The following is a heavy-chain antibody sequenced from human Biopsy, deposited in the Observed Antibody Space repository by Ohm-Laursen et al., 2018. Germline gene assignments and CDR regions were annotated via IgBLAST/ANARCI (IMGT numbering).Heavy chain of an antibody. J-gene: IGHJ5*02. V-gene: IGHV4-39*01. CDR1: GGTYSGYY. CDR2: FYNTETT. Sequence: SDTLSLTCTVYGGTYSGYYWAWLRQPPGKGLEWIGSFYNTETTFYNPSLKSRVTISVDTSTNQFSLKVSSVTAADTALYFCARHPTGFWFDPWGHGTLVTVSS. CDR3: ARHPTGFWFDP.